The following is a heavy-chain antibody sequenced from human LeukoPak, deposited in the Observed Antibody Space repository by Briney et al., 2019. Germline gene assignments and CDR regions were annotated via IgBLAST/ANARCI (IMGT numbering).Heavy chain of an antibody. CDR2: INHSGST. V-gene: IGHV4-34*01. CDR3: ARFRYNWKLDY. D-gene: IGHD1-20*01. Sequence: SETLSLTCAVYGGSFSGYYWSWIRQPPGKGLEWSGEINHSGSTNYNPSLKSRVTISVDTSKNQFSLKLSSVTAADTAVYYCARFRYNWKLDYWGQGTLVTVSS. J-gene: IGHJ4*02. CDR1: GGSFSGYY.